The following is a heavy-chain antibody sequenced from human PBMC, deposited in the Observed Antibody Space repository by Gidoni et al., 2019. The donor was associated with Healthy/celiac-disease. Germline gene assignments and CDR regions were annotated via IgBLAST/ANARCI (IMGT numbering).Heavy chain of an antibody. CDR3: AREVDTAMVTGVDY. J-gene: IGHJ4*02. V-gene: IGHV3-33*01. CDR2: IWYDGSNK. Sequence: QVQLVESGGGVVQPGRSLRLSCAASGFTFSSYGMHWVRQAPGKGLEWVAVIWYDGSNKYYADSVKGRFTISRDNSKNTLYLQMNSLRAEDTAVYYCAREVDTAMVTGVDYWGQGTLVTVSS. D-gene: IGHD5-18*01. CDR1: GFTFSSYG.